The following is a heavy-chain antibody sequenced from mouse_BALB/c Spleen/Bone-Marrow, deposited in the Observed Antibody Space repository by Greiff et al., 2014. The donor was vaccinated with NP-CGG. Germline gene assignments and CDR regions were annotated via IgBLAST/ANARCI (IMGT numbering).Heavy chain of an antibody. CDR2: IYPGNSDT. Sequence: VHVKQSGTVLARPGASVKMSCKASGYTFTSYWMHWVKQRPGRDLEWIGAIYPGNSDTSYNQKFKGKAKLTAVTSTSTAYMELSSLTNEDSAVYYCTSDYDDYWGQGTTLTVSS. CDR3: TSDYDDY. J-gene: IGHJ2*01. V-gene: IGHV1-5*01. CDR1: GYTFTSYW. D-gene: IGHD2-4*01.